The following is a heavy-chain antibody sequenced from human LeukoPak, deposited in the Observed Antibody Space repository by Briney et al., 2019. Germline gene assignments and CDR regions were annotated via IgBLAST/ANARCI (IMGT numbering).Heavy chain of an antibody. V-gene: IGHV3-30*09. Sequence: GGSLRLSCAASGFTFSSYAMHWVRQAPGKGLEWVAVISCDGSNKYYADSVKGRFAISRDNSKNTLYLQMNSLRAEDTAVYYCARVPSLGSSRGYFDYWGQGTLVTVSS. J-gene: IGHJ4*02. CDR1: GFTFSSYA. CDR2: ISCDGSNK. D-gene: IGHD6-6*01. CDR3: ARVPSLGSSRGYFDY.